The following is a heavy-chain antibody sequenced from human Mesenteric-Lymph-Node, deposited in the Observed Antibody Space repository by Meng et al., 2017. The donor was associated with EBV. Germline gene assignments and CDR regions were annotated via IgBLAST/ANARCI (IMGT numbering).Heavy chain of an antibody. CDR3: ARDREDYCSGGSCYGPGY. J-gene: IGHJ4*02. D-gene: IGHD2-15*01. V-gene: IGHV1-69*06. Sequence: QVQLVQSGAEVKKPGSSVKISCETSGGTSSIYAISWVRQAPGLGLEWMGGIIPIFDAPFYAQKFQDRVTITADKSTGTAYMDLTNLRSDDTAVYYCARDREDYCSGGSCYGPGYWGQGTLVTVAS. CDR1: GGTSSIYA. CDR2: IIPIFDAP.